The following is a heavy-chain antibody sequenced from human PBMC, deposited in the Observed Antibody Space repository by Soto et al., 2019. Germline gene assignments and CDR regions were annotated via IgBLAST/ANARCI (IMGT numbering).Heavy chain of an antibody. D-gene: IGHD2-2*01. CDR3: ARSVIVPAVGYWYFDL. CDR1: GFTFSSYS. CDR2: ISSSSTYI. Sequence: EVQLVESGGGLVKPGGSLRLSCAASGFTFSSYSMNWVRQAPGKGLEWVSSISSSSTYIYYADSVKGRFTISRDNAKNSLYVQMNSLRAEETAVYYCARSVIVPAVGYWYFDLWGRGTLVTVSS. V-gene: IGHV3-21*01. J-gene: IGHJ2*01.